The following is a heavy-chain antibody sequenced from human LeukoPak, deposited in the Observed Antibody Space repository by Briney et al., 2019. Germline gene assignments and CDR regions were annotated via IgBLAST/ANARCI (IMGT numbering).Heavy chain of an antibody. Sequence: PETLSLTCTVSGGSISSYYWSWIRQPPGKGLEWIGYIYYSGSTNYNPSLKSRVTISVDTSKNQFSLKLSSVTAADTAVYYCARAGYGDYVPAFDIWGQGTMVTVSS. V-gene: IGHV4-59*01. D-gene: IGHD4-17*01. J-gene: IGHJ3*02. CDR2: IYYSGST. CDR1: GGSISSYY. CDR3: ARAGYGDYVPAFDI.